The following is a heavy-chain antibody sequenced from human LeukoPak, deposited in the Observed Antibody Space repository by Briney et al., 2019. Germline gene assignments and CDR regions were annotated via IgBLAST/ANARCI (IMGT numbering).Heavy chain of an antibody. Sequence: GGSLRLSCAASGFTFSSYAMHWVRQAPGKGLEWVAVISYDGSNKYYADSVKGRFTISRDNSKNTLYLQMNSLRAEDTAVYYCARVRGYSGSYFDYWGQGTPVTVSS. J-gene: IGHJ4*02. V-gene: IGHV3-30*04. D-gene: IGHD5-18*01. CDR2: ISYDGSNK. CDR3: ARVRGYSGSYFDY. CDR1: GFTFSSYA.